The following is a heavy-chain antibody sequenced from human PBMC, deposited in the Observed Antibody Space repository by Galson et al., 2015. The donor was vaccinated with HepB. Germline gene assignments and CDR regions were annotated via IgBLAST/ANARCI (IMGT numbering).Heavy chain of an antibody. CDR2: MSYDGSNT. D-gene: IGHD6-13*01. J-gene: IGHJ4*02. CDR3: ARARSITAAVYFDY. V-gene: IGHV3-30*04. CDR1: GFTFSDYA. Sequence: SLRLSCAASGFTFSDYAMHWVRQAPGMGLEWVAVMSYDGSNTYYPESVKGRFTISRDNSKNTLYLQMNSLRAEDTAVYYFARARSITAAVYFDYWGQGTLVTVSS.